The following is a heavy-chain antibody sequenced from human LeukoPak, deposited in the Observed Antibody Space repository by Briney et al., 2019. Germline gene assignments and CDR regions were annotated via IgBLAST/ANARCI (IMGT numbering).Heavy chain of an antibody. D-gene: IGHD5-12*01. CDR3: ATYIVATLGYENYYFDY. V-gene: IGHV3-23*01. CDR2: ISGSGVST. Sequence: GGSLRLSCAASGFTFSSYAMSWVRQAPGKGLEWVSAISGSGVSTYYADSVKGRFTISRDNSKNTLYLQMNSLRAEDTAIYYRATYIVATLGYENYYFDYWGQGTLVTVSS. CDR1: GFTFSSYA. J-gene: IGHJ4*02.